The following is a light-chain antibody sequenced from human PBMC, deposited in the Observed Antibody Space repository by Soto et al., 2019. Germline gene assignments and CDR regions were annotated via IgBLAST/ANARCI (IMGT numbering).Light chain of an antibody. J-gene: IGKJ1*01. Sequence: DIQMTQSPSTLSGSVGDRVTITCRASQTISSWLAWYQQKPGKAPKLLIYKASTLKSGVPSRFSGSGSGTEFTLTISSLQPDDFATYYCQQYNSYSFGQGTK. V-gene: IGKV1-5*03. CDR1: QTISSW. CDR3: QQYNSYS. CDR2: KAS.